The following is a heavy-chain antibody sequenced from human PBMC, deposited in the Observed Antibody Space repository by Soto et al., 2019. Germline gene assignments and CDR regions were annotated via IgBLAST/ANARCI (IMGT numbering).Heavy chain of an antibody. CDR1: GFTFWDYS. CDR3: TRVHFTIFGVVPQYFDY. CDR2: IRSKAYGGTT. Sequence: GGALRLSCTASGFTFWDYSIRWFRPAPGKGLGWVGFIRSKAYGGTTEYAASVKGRFTISRDDSKSIAYLQMNSLKTEDTAVYYCTRVHFTIFGVVPQYFDYWGQGTLVTVSS. D-gene: IGHD3-3*01. J-gene: IGHJ4*02. V-gene: IGHV3-49*03.